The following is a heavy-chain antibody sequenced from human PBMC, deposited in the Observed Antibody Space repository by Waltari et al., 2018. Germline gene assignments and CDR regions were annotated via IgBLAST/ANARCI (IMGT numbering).Heavy chain of an antibody. CDR3: VRGTNVWPGVDY. CDR1: ALRFRGYW. CDR2: ISPDGSRT. J-gene: IGHJ4*02. Sequence: EVRLVDSGGGLVQPGGSLSLSCAASALRFRGYWMHWGRQVPGKGLVWVSRISPDGSRTDYADSVKGRFTISRDNARNTLNLQMDSLRAEDTSVYFCVRGTNVWPGVDYWGQGTLVTVSS. V-gene: IGHV3-74*01. D-gene: IGHD2-2*01.